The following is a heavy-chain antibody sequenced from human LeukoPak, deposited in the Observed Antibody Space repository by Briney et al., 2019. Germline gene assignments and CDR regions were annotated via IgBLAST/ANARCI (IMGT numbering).Heavy chain of an antibody. J-gene: IGHJ5*02. CDR1: GGTFSGYS. D-gene: IGHD3-22*01. CDR2: INHSGST. CDR3: ARGGYYDSSGYYQWNWFDP. Sequence: SETLSLTCAVYGGTFSGYSWSWIRQPPGKGLEWVGEINHSGSTNYNPSLKSRVTISVDTSKNQFSLKLSSVTAADTAVYYCARGGYYDSSGYYQWNWFDPWGQGTLVTVSS. V-gene: IGHV4-34*01.